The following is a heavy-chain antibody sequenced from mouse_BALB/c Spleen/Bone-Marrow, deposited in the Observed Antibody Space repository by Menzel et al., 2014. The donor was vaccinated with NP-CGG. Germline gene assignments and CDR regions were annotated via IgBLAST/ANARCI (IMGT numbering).Heavy chain of an antibody. J-gene: IGHJ3*01. Sequence: VQLQQSGAELVSPGASVRLSCTASGFNIKDSYIHWVMQRPEQGLEWIGRIDPANGNTKYDQKFQGKATLTTDTSSNTPTRQLSGLSSEDTCVYCCVGHYSFAYWGQGTLVTVSA. CDR2: IDPANGNT. CDR1: GFNIKDSY. V-gene: IGHV14-3*02. CDR3: VGHYSFAY. D-gene: IGHD1-2*01.